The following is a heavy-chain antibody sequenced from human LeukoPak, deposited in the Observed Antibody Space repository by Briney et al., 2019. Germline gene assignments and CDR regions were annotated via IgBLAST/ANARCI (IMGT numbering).Heavy chain of an antibody. D-gene: IGHD3-16*01. CDR1: GGSISINY. CDR3: ARLPPHYSSTWGFFDN. Sequence: PSETLSLTCTVSGGSISINYWTWIRQTPGNGLEWVASITDSGRIRCNPSLESRVIISKHMSNNQFSLKLSSMHAADTAVYCCARLPPHYSSTWGFFDNWGQGTLVTVSS. V-gene: IGHV4-59*08. CDR2: ITDSGRI. J-gene: IGHJ4*02.